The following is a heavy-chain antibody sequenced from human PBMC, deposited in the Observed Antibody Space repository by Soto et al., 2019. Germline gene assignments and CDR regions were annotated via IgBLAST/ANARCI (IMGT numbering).Heavy chain of an antibody. D-gene: IGHD2-15*01. CDR2: VHPGDSDT. CDR1: GYSFTSYW. V-gene: IGHV5-51*01. J-gene: IGHJ4*02. CDR3: ARAVVVVAGSVYLDH. Sequence: GESLKISCKGSGYSFTSYWIAWVRQMPGKGLEWMGIVHPGDSDTRYSPSIQGQVTISVDKSISTAYLQWSSLKASDTAVYYCARAVVVVAGSVYLDHCGQGTLVTVSS.